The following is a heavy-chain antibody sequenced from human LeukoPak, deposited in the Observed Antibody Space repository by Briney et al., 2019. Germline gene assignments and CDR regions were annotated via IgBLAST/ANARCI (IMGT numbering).Heavy chain of an antibody. D-gene: IGHD5-12*01. Sequence: SETLSLTCTVSGSSISRYYWSWIRQPPGKGLEWIGYIYYSGTTNYNPSLKSRVAISVDTSKNQFSLKLSSVTAADAAVYYCARSRSRGYSGDFDYWGQGTLVTVSS. CDR3: ARSRSRGYSGDFDY. CDR1: GSSISRYY. V-gene: IGHV4-59*01. J-gene: IGHJ4*02. CDR2: IYYSGTT.